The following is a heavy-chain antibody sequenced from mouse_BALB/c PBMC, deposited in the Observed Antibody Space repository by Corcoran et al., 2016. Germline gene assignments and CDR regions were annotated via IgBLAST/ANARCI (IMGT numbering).Heavy chain of an antibody. CDR1: GYTFTTAG. Sequence: QIQLVQSGPELKKPGETVRISCKASGYTFTTAGMQWVQKMPGKGLKWIGWINTHSGVPKYAEDFKGRFAFSLETSASTAYLQISNLKNEDTATYFCARYYYGYYAMDYWGQGTSVTVSS. J-gene: IGHJ4*01. D-gene: IGHD1-1*01. CDR3: ARYYYGYYAMDY. CDR2: INTHSGVP. V-gene: IGHV9-4*02.